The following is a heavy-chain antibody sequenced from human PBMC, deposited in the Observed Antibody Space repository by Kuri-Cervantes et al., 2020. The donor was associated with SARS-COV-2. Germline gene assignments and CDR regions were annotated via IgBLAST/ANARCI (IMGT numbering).Heavy chain of an antibody. CDR1: GFTFSSYA. J-gene: IGHJ6*02. CDR3: ASGTAMVTASYYYGMDV. CDR2: ISGSGGST. D-gene: IGHD5-18*01. V-gene: IGHV3-23*01. Sequence: GGSLRLSCAASGFTFSSYAVSWVRQAPGKGLEWVSAISGSGGSTYYADSVKGRFTISRDNAKNSLYLQMNSLRAEDTAVYYCASGTAMVTASYYYGMDVWGQGTTVTGSS.